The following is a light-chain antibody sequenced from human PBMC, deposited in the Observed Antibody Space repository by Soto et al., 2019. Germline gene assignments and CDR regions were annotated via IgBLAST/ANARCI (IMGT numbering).Light chain of an antibody. CDR1: ASTIGRNY. CDR2: RNS. CDR3: AAWDDNLSGFYV. V-gene: IGLV1-47*01. J-gene: IGLJ1*01. Sequence: VLTQSPSASGTPGQRVTISCSGSASTIGRNYVYWYQQLPGMAPKLLIYRNSQRPSGVPDRFSGSKSGTSASLAISGLRSEDEADYYCAAWDDNLSGFYVFGAGTKVTVL.